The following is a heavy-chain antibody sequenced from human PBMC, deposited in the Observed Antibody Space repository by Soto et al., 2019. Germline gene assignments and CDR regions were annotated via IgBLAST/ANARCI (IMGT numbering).Heavy chain of an antibody. Sequence: PGESLKSSGTGSGYSFTNYWIGWVRQMPGKGLEWMGIIYPGDSNTRYSPSFQGQVTISADKSISTAYLQWSSLKASDTAMYFCARQGYCSNTACYTVDYWGQGTLVTVSS. J-gene: IGHJ4*02. CDR3: ARQGYCSNTACYTVDY. V-gene: IGHV5-51*01. D-gene: IGHD2-2*02. CDR2: IYPGDSNT. CDR1: GYSFTNYW.